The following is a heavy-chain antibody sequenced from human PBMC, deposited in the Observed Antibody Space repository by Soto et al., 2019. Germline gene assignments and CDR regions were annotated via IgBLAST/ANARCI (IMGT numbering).Heavy chain of an antibody. CDR2: IYWDDDT. J-gene: IGHJ4*02. CDR1: GFSLSTSGVS. V-gene: IGHV2-5*02. CDR3: AHKPHTFDY. Sequence: QITLKESGPTLVKPTQTLTLTCTCSGFSLSTSGVSVGWIRQPPGKALERLALIYWDDDTRDSPSLKSRLTITKDTSTNPVVLTITNVDPVDTATYYCAHKPHTFDYCGEGALVTVSS.